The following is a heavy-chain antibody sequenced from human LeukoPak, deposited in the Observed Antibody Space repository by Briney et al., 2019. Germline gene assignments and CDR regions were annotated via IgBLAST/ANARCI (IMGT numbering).Heavy chain of an antibody. CDR3: ARQILGTTLYFDY. CDR1: GGSISRYY. J-gene: IGHJ4*02. CDR2: IYYIGTT. D-gene: IGHD1-26*01. Sequence: SETLSLTCTVSGGSISRYYWSWIRQPPGKGLEWIGYIYYIGTTNYNPSLKSRVTISVDTSKNQFSLSLSSVTAADTAVYYCARQILGTTLYFDYWGQGTLVTASS. V-gene: IGHV4-59*08.